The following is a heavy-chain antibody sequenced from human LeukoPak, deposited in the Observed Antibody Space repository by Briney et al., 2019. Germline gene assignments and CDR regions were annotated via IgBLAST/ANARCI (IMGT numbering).Heavy chain of an antibody. J-gene: IGHJ3*02. CDR2: INWNGGST. D-gene: IGHD4-17*01. Sequence: PGGSLRLSCAASGFTFDDYGMSWVRQAPGKGLEWVSGINWNGGSTGYADSVKGRFTISRDNAKYSLYLQMNSLRAEDTALYYCARDANYGDYARGAFDIWAKGQWSPSLQ. CDR3: ARDANYGDYARGAFDI. V-gene: IGHV3-20*04. CDR1: GFTFDDYG.